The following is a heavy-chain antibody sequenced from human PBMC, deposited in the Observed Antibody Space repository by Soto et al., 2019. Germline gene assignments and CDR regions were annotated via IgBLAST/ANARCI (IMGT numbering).Heavy chain of an antibody. J-gene: IGHJ6*03. CDR3: ARSLRDIVVVVAARYYYYYMDV. V-gene: IGHV4-34*01. D-gene: IGHD2-15*01. CDR2: INHSGST. CDR1: GGSFSGYY. Sequence: PSETLSLTCAVYGGSFSGYYLSWIRQPPGKGLEWIGEINHSGSTNYNPSLKSRVTISVDTSKNQFSLKLSSVTAADTAVYYCARSLRDIVVVVAARYYYYYMDVWGKGTTVTVSS.